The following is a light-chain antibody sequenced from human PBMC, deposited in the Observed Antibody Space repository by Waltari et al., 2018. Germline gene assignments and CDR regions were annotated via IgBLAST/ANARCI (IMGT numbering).Light chain of an antibody. Sequence: QTVVTQEPSLSVSPGGTVTLTCALSSGPLSTTSHATWYQQTPGQAPRTPVYKANARSSGVPDRFSGSILGNTAALTITGAQADDESDYYCALYMGSGIWVFGGGTRLTVL. J-gene: IGLJ3*02. CDR1: SGPLSTTSH. CDR3: ALYMGSGIWV. CDR2: KAN. V-gene: IGLV8-61*01.